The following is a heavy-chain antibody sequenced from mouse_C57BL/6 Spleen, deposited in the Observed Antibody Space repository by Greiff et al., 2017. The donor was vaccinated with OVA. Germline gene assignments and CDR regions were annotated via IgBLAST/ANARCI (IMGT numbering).Heavy chain of an antibody. CDR3: ARWFSTTVVNYFDY. D-gene: IGHD1-1*01. V-gene: IGHV14-2*01. Sequence: EVKLQESGAELVKPGASVKLSCTASGFNIKDYYMHWVKQRTEQGLEWIGRIDPEDGETKYAPKFQGQATITADTSSNTAYLQLSSLTSEDAAVYYCARWFSTTVVNYFDYWGKGTTLTVSS. CDR2: IDPEDGET. J-gene: IGHJ2*01. CDR1: GFNIKDYY.